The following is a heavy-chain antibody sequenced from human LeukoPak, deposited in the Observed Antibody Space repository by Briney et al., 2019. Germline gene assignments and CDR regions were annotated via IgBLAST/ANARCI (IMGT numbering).Heavy chain of an antibody. CDR3: ARDGGQTYDY. J-gene: IGHJ4*02. D-gene: IGHD3-16*01. V-gene: IGHV3-21*01. CDR1: GFTFSSYS. CDR2: ISSSSSYI. Sequence: SGGSLRLSCAASGFTFSSYSMNWVRQAPGKGLEWVSSISSSSSYIYYADSVKGRFTISRDNAKNSLYLQMNSLRAEDTAVYYCARDGGQTYDYWGQGTLVTVSS.